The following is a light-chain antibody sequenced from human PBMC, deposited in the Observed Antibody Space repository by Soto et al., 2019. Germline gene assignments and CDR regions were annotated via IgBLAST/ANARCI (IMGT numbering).Light chain of an antibody. CDR2: AAD. CDR3: QQSYSTSIT. Sequence: DIQMSQPPSSLSASVGDRVTLTCRARKRIDNYLHWYQQKPGKAAKLLIYAADSWQSGVPSRFSGSEFGTTVSLIINSLSPDVFAYCDCQQSYSTSITFGPGTR. CDR1: KRIDNY. V-gene: IGKV1-39*01. J-gene: IGKJ5*01.